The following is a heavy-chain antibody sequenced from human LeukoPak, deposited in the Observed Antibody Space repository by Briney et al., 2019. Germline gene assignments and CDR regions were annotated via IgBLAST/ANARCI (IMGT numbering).Heavy chain of an antibody. CDR2: MNPNSGNT. D-gene: IGHD5-18*01. Sequence: ASVNVSCKASGYTFTSYDINWVGQATGQGGEGMGWMNPNSGNTGYAQKFQGRVTMTRNTSISTAYMELSSLRSEDTAVYYCARVLRRGYSYGPDGYWGQGTLVTVSS. V-gene: IGHV1-8*01. CDR1: GYTFTSYD. J-gene: IGHJ4*02. CDR3: ARVLRRGYSYGPDGY.